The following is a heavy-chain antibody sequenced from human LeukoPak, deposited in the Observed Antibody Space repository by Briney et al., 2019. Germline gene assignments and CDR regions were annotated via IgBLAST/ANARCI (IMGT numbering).Heavy chain of an antibody. Sequence: RTSETLSLTCTVSGGSISSYYWSWIRQPAGKGLEWIGRIYTSGSTNYNPSLKSRVTMSVDTSKNQFSLKLSSVTAADTAVYYCARDRPLYSSSWYNYYYYYMDVWGKGTTVTISS. J-gene: IGHJ6*03. CDR2: IYTSGST. D-gene: IGHD6-13*01. V-gene: IGHV4-4*07. CDR3: ARDRPLYSSSWYNYYYYYMDV. CDR1: GGSISSYY.